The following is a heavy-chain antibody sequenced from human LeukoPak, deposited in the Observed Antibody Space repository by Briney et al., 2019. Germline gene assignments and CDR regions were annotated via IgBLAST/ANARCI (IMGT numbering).Heavy chain of an antibody. CDR1: GFTFSNYN. CDR3: ARGPYSSRVDY. J-gene: IGHJ4*02. Sequence: GTSLRLSCAASGFTFSNYNMNWVRQAPGKGLKWVSYISTSGRAIFYADSVKGRLTISRDNAKNSLFLQMNSLRDEDTAVYYCARGPYSSRVDYWGQGTLVTVSS. V-gene: IGHV3-48*02. CDR2: ISTSGRAI. D-gene: IGHD6-13*01.